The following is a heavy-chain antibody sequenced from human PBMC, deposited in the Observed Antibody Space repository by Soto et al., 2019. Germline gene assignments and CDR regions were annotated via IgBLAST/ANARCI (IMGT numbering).Heavy chain of an antibody. CDR1: GGTFSSYA. CDR2: IIPIFGTA. D-gene: IGHD5-18*01. V-gene: IGHV1-69*12. J-gene: IGHJ6*02. Sequence: QVQLVQSGAEVKKPGSSVKVSCKASGGTFSSYAISWVRQAPGQGLEWMGGIIPIFGTANYAQKFQGRVTITADESTSTXCMELSSLRSEDTAVYYCAREGYSYGPFYYYYGMDVWGQGTTVTVSS. CDR3: AREGYSYGPFYYYYGMDV.